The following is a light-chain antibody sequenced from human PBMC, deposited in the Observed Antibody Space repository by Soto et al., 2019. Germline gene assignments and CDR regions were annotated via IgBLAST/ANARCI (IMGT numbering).Light chain of an antibody. CDR3: PRCAAVSLT. V-gene: IGKV3-20*01. CDR1: QSITNNY. CDR2: DAS. Sequence: EIVLTQSPGTLSLSPGERATLSCRASQSITNNYLARYQQKPGQAPRLLIDDASNRATGIPDRFSGSGSGRVFTLAIRRLVLRDFAVYYWPRCAAVSLTFGQGPKVEIK. J-gene: IGKJ1*01.